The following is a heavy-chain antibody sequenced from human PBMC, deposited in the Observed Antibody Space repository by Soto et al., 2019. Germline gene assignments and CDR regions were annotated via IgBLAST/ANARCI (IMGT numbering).Heavy chain of an antibody. J-gene: IGHJ4*02. CDR1: GYTFTSYD. CDR3: ARRAETNGWNGFGADKYYFDF. CDR2: MNPNTGNS. Sequence: QVQLVQSGAEVRKPGASVKVSCEASGYTFTSYDIYWVRQATGQGLEWMGWMNPNTGNSGYAQKFQGRVTMTSDTSISTAHMELSSLRSEATAVYYCARRAETNGWNGFGADKYYFDFWVQGTLVTVSS. V-gene: IGHV1-8*01. D-gene: IGHD1-1*01.